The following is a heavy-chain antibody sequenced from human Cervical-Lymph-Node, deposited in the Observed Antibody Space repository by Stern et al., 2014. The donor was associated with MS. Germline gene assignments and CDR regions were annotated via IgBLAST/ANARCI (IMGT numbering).Heavy chain of an antibody. CDR1: GFTFDDYA. CDR2: ISWNGGII. J-gene: IGHJ4*02. CDR3: APGGVSGGLDY. Sequence: EVQLVESGGGLVQPGRSLRISCVASGFTFDDYAMHWVRQVPGKGLEWVSGISWNGGIIGYADSVKGRFTISRDNAKNSLYLQMNSLSPEVTALYYCAPGGVSGGLDYWGQGTLVTVSS. D-gene: IGHD3-16*01. V-gene: IGHV3-9*01.